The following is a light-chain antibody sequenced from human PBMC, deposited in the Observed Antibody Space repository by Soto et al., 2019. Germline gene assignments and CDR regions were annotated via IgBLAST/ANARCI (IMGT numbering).Light chain of an antibody. V-gene: IGKV3-15*01. CDR3: QQYNNWPRT. CDR2: GAS. CDR1: LSVSSN. J-gene: IGKJ1*01. Sequence: EIVMTQSPATLSVSPGERATLSRRASLSVSSNLAWYQQKPGQAPRLLIYGASTRATGIPARFSGSGSGTEFTLTISSLQSEDFVVYYCQQYNNWPRTFGQGTKVEIK.